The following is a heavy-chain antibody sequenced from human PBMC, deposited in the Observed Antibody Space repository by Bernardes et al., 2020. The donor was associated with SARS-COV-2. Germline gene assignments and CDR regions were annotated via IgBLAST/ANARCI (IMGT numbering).Heavy chain of an antibody. D-gene: IGHD3-22*01. CDR1: GFSLSTSGVG. CDR3: AHRLDYDSSGYYYYFDY. CDR2: IYWDDDK. Sequence: SGPTLVKPTQTLTLTCTFSGFSLSTSGVGVGWIRQPPGKALEWLALIYWDDDKRYSPSLKSRLTITKDTSKNQVVLTMTNMDPVDTATYYCAHRLDYDSSGYYYYFDYWGQGTLVTVSS. J-gene: IGHJ4*02. V-gene: IGHV2-5*02.